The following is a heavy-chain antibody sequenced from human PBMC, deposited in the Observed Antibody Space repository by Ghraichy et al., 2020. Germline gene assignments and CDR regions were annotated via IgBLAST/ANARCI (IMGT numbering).Heavy chain of an antibody. Sequence: GGSLRLSCAASGFTFSNYAMTWVRQAPGKGLEWVSAISGSGNTAYYADSAKGRFTISRDNSKNTLFLQMNSLRAEDTALYYCAKGPHDQRNCDGARCYSFDYWGQGTLVTVSS. D-gene: IGHD2-15*01. CDR3: AKGPHDQRNCDGARCYSFDY. CDR1: GFTFSNYA. J-gene: IGHJ4*02. V-gene: IGHV3-23*01. CDR2: ISGSGNTA.